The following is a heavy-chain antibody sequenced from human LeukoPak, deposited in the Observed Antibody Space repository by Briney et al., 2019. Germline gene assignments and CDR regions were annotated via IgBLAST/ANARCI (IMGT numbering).Heavy chain of an antibody. CDR1: GFALSYFY. J-gene: IGHJ4*02. CDR2: ITGDGTTI. Sequence: GGSLRLSCVASGFALSYFYMTWIRQAPGKGLEWVSYITGDGTTIYHADSVRGRFTISRDNAKNSLYLQMDSLRAEDTAVYYCARDWRNKGMDHSGQGTLVTVSS. CDR3: ARDWRNKGMDH. D-gene: IGHD3-3*01. V-gene: IGHV3-11*01.